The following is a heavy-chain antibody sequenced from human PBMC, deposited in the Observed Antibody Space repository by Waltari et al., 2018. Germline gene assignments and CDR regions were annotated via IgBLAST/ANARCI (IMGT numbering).Heavy chain of an antibody. Sequence: QVQLVQSGAEVKKPGASVKVSCKASGYTFTSYAMHWVRQAPGQRLEWMGWINAGNGNTKDSQKFQGRVTITRDTSASTAYMELSSLRSEDTAVYYCARGGRVVVPAAMPGDYWGQGTLVTVSS. D-gene: IGHD2-2*01. CDR1: GYTFTSYA. CDR3: ARGGRVVVPAAMPGDY. V-gene: IGHV1-3*01. J-gene: IGHJ4*02. CDR2: INAGNGNT.